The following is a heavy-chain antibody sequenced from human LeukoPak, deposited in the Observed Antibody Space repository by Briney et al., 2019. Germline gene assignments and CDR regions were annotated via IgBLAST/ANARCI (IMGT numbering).Heavy chain of an antibody. Sequence: SETLSLTCTVSGGSISSYYRSWIRQPAGKGLEWIRRIYTSGSTNYNPSVKGRVTMSVDKSKNQFSLKMSSVTAADTAVYYCARDEYHDFWSAYSRDDSSLDYWGQGTLVTVSS. CDR2: IYTSGST. CDR1: GGSISSYY. J-gene: IGHJ4*02. D-gene: IGHD3-3*01. CDR3: ARDEYHDFWSAYSRDDSSLDY. V-gene: IGHV4-4*07.